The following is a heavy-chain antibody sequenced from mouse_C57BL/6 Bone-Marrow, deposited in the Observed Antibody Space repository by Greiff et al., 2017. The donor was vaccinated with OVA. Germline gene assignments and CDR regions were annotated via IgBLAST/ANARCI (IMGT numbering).Heavy chain of an antibody. CDR1: GFTFSSYA. CDR2: ISSGGDYI. CDR3: TRDFCDGYPYYAMDY. Sequence: EVKLVESGEGLVKPGGSLKLSCAASGFTFSSYAMSWVRQTPEKRLEWVAYISSGGDYIYYADTVKGRFTISRDNARNTLYLQMSSLKSEDTAMYYCTRDFCDGYPYYAMDYWGQGTSVTVSS. D-gene: IGHD2-3*01. V-gene: IGHV5-9-1*02. J-gene: IGHJ4*01.